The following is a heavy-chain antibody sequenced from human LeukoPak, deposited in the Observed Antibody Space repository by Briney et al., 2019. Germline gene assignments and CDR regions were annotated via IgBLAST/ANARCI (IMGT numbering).Heavy chain of an antibody. CDR1: GFTFSSYD. CDR2: ISYDGSNK. CDR3: ARDHHDAFDI. V-gene: IGHV3-30-3*01. J-gene: IGHJ3*02. Sequence: SGGSLRLSCAASGFTFSSYDMHWVRQAPGKGLEWVAVISYDGSNKYYADSVKGRFTISRDNSKNTLYLQMNSLRAEDTAVYYCARDHHDAFDIWGQGTMVTVSS.